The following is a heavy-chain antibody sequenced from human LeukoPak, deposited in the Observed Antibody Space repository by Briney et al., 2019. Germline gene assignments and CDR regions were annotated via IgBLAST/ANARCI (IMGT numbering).Heavy chain of an antibody. D-gene: IGHD4-23*01. V-gene: IGHV3-21*01. Sequence: PGGSLRLSCAASGFTFSSYSMNWVRQAPGKGLEWVSSISSSSSYIYYADSVKGRFTISRDNAKNSLYLQMNSLRAEDTAVYYCARAAPNYGGNSWLDYWGQGTLVTVSS. CDR2: ISSSSSYI. J-gene: IGHJ4*02. CDR1: GFTFSSYS. CDR3: ARAAPNYGGNSWLDY.